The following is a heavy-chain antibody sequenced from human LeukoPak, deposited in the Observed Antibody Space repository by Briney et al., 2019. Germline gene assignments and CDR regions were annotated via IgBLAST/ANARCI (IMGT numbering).Heavy chain of an antibody. CDR3: ASGFKYYYDSSGYYFPYYFDY. J-gene: IGHJ4*02. Sequence: GGSLRLSCAASGFTFSSYSMNWVRQAPGKGLEWVSSISSSSSYIYYADSVKGRFTISRDNAKNSLCLQMNSLRAEDTAAYYCASGFKYYYDSSGYYFPYYFDYWGQGTLVTVSS. CDR2: ISSSSSYI. CDR1: GFTFSSYS. D-gene: IGHD3-22*01. V-gene: IGHV3-21*01.